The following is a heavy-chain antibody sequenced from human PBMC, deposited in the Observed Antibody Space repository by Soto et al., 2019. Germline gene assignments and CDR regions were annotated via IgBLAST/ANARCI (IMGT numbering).Heavy chain of an antibody. CDR2: ISYDGSNK. Sequence: QVQLVESGGGVVQPGRSLRLSCAASGFTFSSYGMHWARQAPGKGLEWVAVISYDGSNKYYADSVNGRFTISRDNSKNTLYLQINSLRAEYTAVYYCAKGPAIVLVPAAMNYYYGMDVWGQGTTVTVSS. CDR1: GFTFSSYG. CDR3: AKGPAIVLVPAAMNYYYGMDV. D-gene: IGHD2-2*01. J-gene: IGHJ6*02. V-gene: IGHV3-30*18.